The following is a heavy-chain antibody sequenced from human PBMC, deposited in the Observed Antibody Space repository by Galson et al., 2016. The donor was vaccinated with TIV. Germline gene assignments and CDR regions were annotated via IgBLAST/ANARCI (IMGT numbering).Heavy chain of an antibody. J-gene: IGHJ4*02. CDR2: LYVGGAT. Sequence: SLRLSCAASGFTVSSNYMSWVRQAPGKGLEWVSVLYVGGATYYTDSVKGRFTISRDNSKNTRYLQMSTLRAEDTAVYYCATTGGTNWNYFDNWGQGTLVTVSS. D-gene: IGHD1/OR15-1a*01. CDR1: GFTVSSNY. CDR3: ATTGGTNWNYFDN. V-gene: IGHV3-53*01.